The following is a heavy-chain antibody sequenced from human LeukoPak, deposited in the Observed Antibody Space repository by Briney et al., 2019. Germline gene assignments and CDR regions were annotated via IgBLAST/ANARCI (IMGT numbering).Heavy chain of an antibody. D-gene: IGHD1-1*01. V-gene: IGHV1-8*01. Sequence: ASVKVSCKASGYTFTSYDINWVRQATGQGLEWMGWMNPNSGNTGYAQKFQGRVTMTRNTSISTAYMELSSLRSEDTAVYYCARNGGPKRPSDYWGQGTLVTVSS. CDR2: MNPNSGNT. J-gene: IGHJ4*02. CDR3: ARNGGPKRPSDY. CDR1: GYTFTSYD.